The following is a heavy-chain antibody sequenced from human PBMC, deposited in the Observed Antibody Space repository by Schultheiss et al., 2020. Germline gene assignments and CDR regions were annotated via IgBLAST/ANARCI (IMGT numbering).Heavy chain of an antibody. J-gene: IGHJ6*02. CDR3: ARGRWIVGAKGVRSYYYYYGMDV. Sequence: GESLKISCAASGFTFSGSAMHWVRQASGKGLEWVGRIRSKANSYATAYAASVKGRFTISRDDSKNTAYLQMNSLKTEDTAVYYCARGRWIVGAKGVRSYYYYYGMDVWGQGTTVTVSS. V-gene: IGHV3-73*01. CDR1: GFTFSGSA. D-gene: IGHD1-26*01. CDR2: IRSKANSYAT.